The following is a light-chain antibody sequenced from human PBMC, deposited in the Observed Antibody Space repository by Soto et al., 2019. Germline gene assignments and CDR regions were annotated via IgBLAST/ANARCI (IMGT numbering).Light chain of an antibody. J-gene: IGLJ1*01. Sequence: QSALPQPPSASGSPGQSVTISSTGTSSDVGKYDYVSWYQQFPGKSPKLMIYAVSDRPPGVSDRFSGSKSGITASLTISGLQIEDEADYYCISYTDRQSYLFGTGTKVTVL. V-gene: IGLV2-8*01. CDR3: ISYTDRQSYL. CDR2: AVS. CDR1: SSDVGKYDY.